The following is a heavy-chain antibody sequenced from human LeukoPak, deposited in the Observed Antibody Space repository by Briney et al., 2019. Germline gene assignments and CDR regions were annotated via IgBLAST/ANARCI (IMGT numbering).Heavy chain of an antibody. CDR2: IKHDGSEK. V-gene: IGHV3-7*01. CDR1: GFTFSSYW. CDR3: ARDGPSYYLPYYFAY. Sequence: PGGSLRLSCAASGFTFSSYWMSWVRQAPGKGLEWVANIKHDGSEKYYVDSVKGRFTISRDSAKNSLFLQMNSLRAEDTAVYYCARDGPSYYLPYYFAYWGQGTLVTVSS. D-gene: IGHD3-10*01. J-gene: IGHJ4*02.